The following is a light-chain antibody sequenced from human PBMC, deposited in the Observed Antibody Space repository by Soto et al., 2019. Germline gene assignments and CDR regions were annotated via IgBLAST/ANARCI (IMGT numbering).Light chain of an antibody. J-gene: IGKJ4*01. CDR2: GAC. CDR1: QSVSTSY. V-gene: IGKV3-20*01. Sequence: EIVLTQSPGTLSLSPGERATLSCRASQSVSTSYLAWYQQKRGKAPRLLIYGACSRATGNRDRFSGSGSGADFTLSISRLEPEDFAVYYCKQYGSVPLNVGGGTKVEIK. CDR3: KQYGSVPLN.